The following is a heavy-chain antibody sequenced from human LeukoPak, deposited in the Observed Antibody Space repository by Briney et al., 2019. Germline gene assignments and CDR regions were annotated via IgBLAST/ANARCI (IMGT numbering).Heavy chain of an antibody. CDR1: GFTVSSNY. CDR2: IYSGGST. Sequence: GGSLRLSCAASGFTVSSNYMSWVRQAPGKGLEWVSVIYSGGSTYYADSVKGRFTISRHNSKNTLYLQMNSLRAEDTAVYYCARTLGILEWLLHYYYYGMDVWGQGTTVTVSS. J-gene: IGHJ6*02. CDR3: ARTLGILEWLLHYYYYGMDV. D-gene: IGHD3-3*01. V-gene: IGHV3-53*04.